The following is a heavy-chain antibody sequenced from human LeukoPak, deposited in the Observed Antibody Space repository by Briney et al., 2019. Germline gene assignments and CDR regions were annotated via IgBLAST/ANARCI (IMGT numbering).Heavy chain of an antibody. CDR1: GFTVSSNY. CDR3: ARVAGWHWFDP. J-gene: IGHJ5*02. Sequence: GGSLRLSCAASGFTVSSNYMSWVGQAPGKGLEWVSVIYSGGSTYYADSVKGRFTISRDNSKNTVYLQMNNMRVDDTAVYYCARVAGWHWFDPWGQGTLVTVSS. D-gene: IGHD6-19*01. V-gene: IGHV3-66*01. CDR2: IYSGGST.